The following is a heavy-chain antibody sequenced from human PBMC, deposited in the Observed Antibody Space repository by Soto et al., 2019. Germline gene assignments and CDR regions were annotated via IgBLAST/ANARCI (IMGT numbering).Heavy chain of an antibody. J-gene: IGHJ4*02. Sequence: PGGSLRLSCAASGFTFSSFWMSWVSQAPGKGLEWVANIKQDGSEKYYVDSAKGRFTISRDNAKNSLYLQMNSLRGEDTAVYYCARDGDPRPPGYWGQGTLVTVSS. CDR3: ARDGDPRPPGY. V-gene: IGHV3-7*01. CDR1: GFTFSSFW. CDR2: IKQDGSEK. D-gene: IGHD2-8*02.